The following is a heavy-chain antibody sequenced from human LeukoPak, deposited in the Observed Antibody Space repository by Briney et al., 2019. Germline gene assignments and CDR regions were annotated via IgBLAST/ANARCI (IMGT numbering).Heavy chain of an antibody. CDR1: GFTVSSNY. CDR2: IYSGGST. V-gene: IGHV3-53*01. D-gene: IGHD3-22*01. CDR3: ARDPRYYYDSSGYYYQHAFDI. Sequence: GGSLRLSCAASGFTVSSNYMSWVRQAPGKGLEWVSVIYSGGSTYYADSVKGRFTISRDNSKNTLYLQMNSLRAEDTAVYYCARDPRYYYDSSGYYYQHAFDIWGQGIMVTVSS. J-gene: IGHJ3*02.